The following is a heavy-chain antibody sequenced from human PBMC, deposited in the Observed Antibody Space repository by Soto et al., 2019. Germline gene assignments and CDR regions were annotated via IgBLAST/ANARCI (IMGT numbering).Heavy chain of an antibody. D-gene: IGHD6-6*01. CDR3: ARGSFSSSSSWFDP. Sequence: SETLSLTCSVSGGSMRSGSYYWTWIRQHPGKGLEWVAYISNSGNTSYNPSLETRLTISLDTSKNLFSLSLTSVTAADTALYYCARGSFSSSSSWFDPWGQGXLVTVYS. J-gene: IGHJ5*02. CDR1: GGSMRSGSYY. CDR2: ISNSGNT. V-gene: IGHV4-31*03.